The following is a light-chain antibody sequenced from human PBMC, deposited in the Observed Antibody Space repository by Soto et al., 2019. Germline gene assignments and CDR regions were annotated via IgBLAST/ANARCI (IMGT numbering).Light chain of an antibody. J-gene: IGKJ2*01. CDR2: GTS. CDR3: QQYGRSPLYS. CDR1: ETVTTNY. V-gene: IGKV3-20*01. Sequence: EIVLTQSPGTLSLSPGERATLSCRASETVTTNYLTWYQQKPGQAPRLLLYGTSKRATGIPDRFSGSGSGTDFTLTIDRLEPEDSAVYFCQQYGRSPLYSFGQGTNLEIK.